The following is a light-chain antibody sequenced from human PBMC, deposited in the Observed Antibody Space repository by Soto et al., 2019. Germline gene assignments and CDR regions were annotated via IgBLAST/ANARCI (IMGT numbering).Light chain of an antibody. J-gene: IGKJ1*01. CDR2: GAS. CDR3: QQYGSSPRT. Sequence: EIVFTQSPSTLSLSPGERATLSCRASQSVSSSYLAWYQRKPGQAPRLLIYGASIRATGIPDRFSGSGSGTDFTLTISRLEPEDFAVYYCQQYGSSPRTFGQGTKVDIK. V-gene: IGKV3-20*01. CDR1: QSVSSSY.